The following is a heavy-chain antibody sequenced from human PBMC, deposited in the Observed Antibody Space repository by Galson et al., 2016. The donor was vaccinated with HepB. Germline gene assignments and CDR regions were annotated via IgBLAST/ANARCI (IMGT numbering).Heavy chain of an antibody. J-gene: IGHJ4*02. CDR2: IYYSGST. CDR3: ARGTMVATNYGIPFDS. D-gene: IGHD5-24*01. V-gene: IGHV4-31*03. CDR1: GGSISSEGYF. Sequence: TLSLTCNVSGGSISSEGYFWTWIRQHPGKGLEWIAYIYYSGSTDYNPSLKSRVSMSVDTSKNQFSLKLSSVTAADTALYSYARGTMVATNYGIPFDSWGPGTLVTVSS.